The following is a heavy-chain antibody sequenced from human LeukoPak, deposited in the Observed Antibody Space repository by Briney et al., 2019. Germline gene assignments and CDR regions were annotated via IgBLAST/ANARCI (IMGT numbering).Heavy chain of an antibody. CDR2: ISANGGGT. Sequence: PGGSLRLSCAASGFTFRSYAMSWVRQAPGKGLEWVSAISANGGGTYYADSVKGRFTISRDNSKNTLYLQMNSLRAEDTAVYYCAKGDCSSTSCYAPADYWGQGTLATVSS. CDR3: AKGDCSSTSCYAPADY. CDR1: GFTFRSYA. V-gene: IGHV3-23*01. D-gene: IGHD2-2*01. J-gene: IGHJ4*02.